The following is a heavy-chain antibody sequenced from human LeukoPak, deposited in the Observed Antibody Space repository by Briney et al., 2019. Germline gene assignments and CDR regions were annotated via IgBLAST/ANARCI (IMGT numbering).Heavy chain of an antibody. CDR3: ARDIIYYGSGSYPDY. CDR1: GFTVSSNY. J-gene: IGHJ4*02. Sequence: GGSLRLSCAASGFTVSSNYMSWVRQAPGKGLEWVSVIYSGGSKYYADSVKGRFTISRDNSKNTLYLQMNSLRAEDTAVYYCARDIIYYGSGSYPDYWGQGTLVTVSP. D-gene: IGHD3-10*01. CDR2: IYSGGSK. V-gene: IGHV3-66*02.